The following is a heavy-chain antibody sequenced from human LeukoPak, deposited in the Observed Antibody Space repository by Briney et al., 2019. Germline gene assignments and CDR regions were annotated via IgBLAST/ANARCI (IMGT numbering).Heavy chain of an antibody. CDR1: GGSFGGYY. D-gene: IGHD3-3*01. Sequence: SETLSLTCAVYGGSFGGYYWSWIRQPPGKGLEWIGEINHSGSTNYNPSLKSRVTISVDTSKNQFSLKLSSVTAADTAVYYCARGLRFLEWFPLDYWGQGTLVTVSS. V-gene: IGHV4-34*01. CDR2: INHSGST. CDR3: ARGLRFLEWFPLDY. J-gene: IGHJ4*02.